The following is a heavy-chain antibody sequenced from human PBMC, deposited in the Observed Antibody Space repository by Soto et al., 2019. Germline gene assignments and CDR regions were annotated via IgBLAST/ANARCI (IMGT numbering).Heavy chain of an antibody. CDR1: GGYISSNSYY. CDR3: VRFWPPPDFDILTVYTDAFDL. J-gene: IGHJ5*02. V-gene: IGHV4-39*01. CDR2: ISYSGHT. Sequence: QLQLQESGPGLVKPSETLSLTCTVSGGYISSNSYYWGCIRQSPEKGLEWIASISYSGHTYYPPSLTSRITMSGDTAKSQFSLKLLSVTAADTAIYSCVRFWPPPDFDILTVYTDAFDLWGQGTLVTVTS. D-gene: IGHD3-9*01.